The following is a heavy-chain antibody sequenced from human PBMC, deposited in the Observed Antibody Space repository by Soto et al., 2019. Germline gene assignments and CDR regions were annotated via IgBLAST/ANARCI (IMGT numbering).Heavy chain of an antibody. J-gene: IGHJ4*01. CDR2: IIPIIGTA. CDR1: GGTFNNYV. Sequence: QVQLVQSGAEVKKPGSSVKVSCKASGGTFNNYVISWVRQPPGQGLACMGGIIPIIGTADYAHKFQGRLASSVDASTGTTFMELSSLRSEDTALDYGARGGVYVVATSGFDYWGYGTLVTVSS. D-gene: IGHD2-8*01. V-gene: IGHV1-69*01. CDR3: ARGGVYVVATSGFDY.